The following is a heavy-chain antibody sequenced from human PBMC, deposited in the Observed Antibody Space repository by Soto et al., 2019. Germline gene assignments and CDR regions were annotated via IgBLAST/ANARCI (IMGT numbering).Heavy chain of an antibody. CDR1: GFTFSSES. CDR3: PKGGSGSYYNDIYFDY. CDR2: ISYDVSNK. D-gene: IGHD3-10*01. Sequence: XVSLKLSVAACGFTFSSESMHWVRHAPGKGLWWVAVISYDVSNKYYADSVKGRFTISRDNSKNTLYLQMNSLRAADTAVYYCPKGGSGSYYNDIYFDYCGQGTLVTVSS. V-gene: IGHV3-30-3*01. J-gene: IGHJ4*02.